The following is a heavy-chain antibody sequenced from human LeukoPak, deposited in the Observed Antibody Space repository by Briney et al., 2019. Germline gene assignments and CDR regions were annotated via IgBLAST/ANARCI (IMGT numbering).Heavy chain of an antibody. CDR2: ISSSSSYI. CDR3: ARESLTYYYDRSGLDY. V-gene: IGHV3-21*01. Sequence: GGSLRLSCAASGFTFSSYSMNWVRQAPGKGLEWVSSISSSSSYIYYADSVKGRFTISRDNAKNSLYLQMNSLRAEDTAVYYCARESLTYYYDRSGLDYWGQGTLVTVSS. CDR1: GFTFSSYS. D-gene: IGHD3-22*01. J-gene: IGHJ4*02.